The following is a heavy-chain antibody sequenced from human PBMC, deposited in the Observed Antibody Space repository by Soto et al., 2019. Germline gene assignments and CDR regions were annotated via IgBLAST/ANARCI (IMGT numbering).Heavy chain of an antibody. J-gene: IGHJ5*02. Sequence: SGPTLVNPTQTLTLTCTFSGFSLSTSGVGVGWIRQPPGKALEWLALIYWNDDKRYSPSLKSRLPITKDTSKNQVVLTMTIIDPVDTATYYCAHRGDDILIRYSEDNWFDPWGPGTLVTV. CDR2: IYWNDDK. CDR3: AHRGDDILIRYSEDNWFDP. CDR1: GFSLSTSGVG. D-gene: IGHD3-9*01. V-gene: IGHV2-5*01.